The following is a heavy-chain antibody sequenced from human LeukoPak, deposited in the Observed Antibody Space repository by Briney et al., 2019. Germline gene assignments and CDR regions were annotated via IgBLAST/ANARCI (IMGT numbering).Heavy chain of an antibody. V-gene: IGHV3-74*01. CDR2: IHTDGSST. J-gene: IGHJ3*02. D-gene: IGHD1-26*01. CDR1: GFTFSRYS. Sequence: GGSLRLSCVVSGFTFSRYSMNWVRQAPGKGLVWVSRIHTDGSSTSYADSVKGRFTISRDNAKNTLYLQMNSLRAEDTAVYYCARVEAGASRAFDMWGQGTRVTVSS. CDR3: ARVEAGASRAFDM.